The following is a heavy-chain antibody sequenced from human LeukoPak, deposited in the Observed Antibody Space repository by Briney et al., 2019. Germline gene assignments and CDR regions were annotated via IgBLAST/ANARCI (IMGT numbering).Heavy chain of an antibody. CDR1: GFTFSSYA. Sequence: QTGGSLRLSCAASGFTFSSYAMSWVRQAPGKGLEWVSAISGSGGSTYYADSVKGRFTISRDNSKNTLYLQMNSLRAEDTAVYYCAKDTLELSGSYYHFDYWGQGTLVTVSS. D-gene: IGHD1-26*01. J-gene: IGHJ4*02. CDR2: ISGSGGST. CDR3: AKDTLELSGSYYHFDY. V-gene: IGHV3-23*01.